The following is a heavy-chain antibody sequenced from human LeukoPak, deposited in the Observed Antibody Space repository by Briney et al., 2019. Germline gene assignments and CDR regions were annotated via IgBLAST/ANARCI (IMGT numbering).Heavy chain of an antibody. CDR2: PYYSSKWYD. Sequence: SHTLSLTYVICWHHQSYYIVASQWTRHSPSRALEWLGRPYYSSKWYDDYEVSVKSRITLTPDQSKNQFFLQVSSVTPEGPSAYYCAEASSGYYALDSWGEGTLVTVSS. V-gene: IGHV6-1*01. CDR1: WHHQSYYIVA. D-gene: IGHD6-19*01. J-gene: IGHJ4*02. CDR3: AEASSGYYALDS.